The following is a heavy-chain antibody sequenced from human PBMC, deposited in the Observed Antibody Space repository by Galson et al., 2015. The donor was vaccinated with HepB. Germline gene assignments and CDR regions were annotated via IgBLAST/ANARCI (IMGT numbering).Heavy chain of an antibody. CDR1: GFTFSSYA. D-gene: IGHD3-9*01. J-gene: IGHJ4*02. V-gene: IGHV3-30*04. Sequence: SLRLSCAASGFTFSSYAMHWVRQAPGKGLEWVAVISYDGSNKYYADSVKGRFTISRDNSKNTLYLQMNSLRAEDTAVYYCARDLSGYYDILTGPIDYWGQGTLVTVSS. CDR3: ARDLSGYYDILTGPIDY. CDR2: ISYDGSNK.